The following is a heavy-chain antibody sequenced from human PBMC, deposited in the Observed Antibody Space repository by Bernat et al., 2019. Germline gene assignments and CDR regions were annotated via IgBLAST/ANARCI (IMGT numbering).Heavy chain of an antibody. CDR3: ARALRRDYGDYAEYFQH. V-gene: IGHV3-74*01. J-gene: IGHJ1*01. Sequence: EVQLVESGGGLVQPGGSLRLSCAASGFTFSSYWMHWVRQAPGKGLVWVSRINSDGSSTSYADSVKGRFTISRDNAKNTLYLQMNSLRAEDTAVYYCARALRRDYGDYAEYFQHWGQGTLVTVSS. CDR1: GFTFSSYW. CDR2: INSDGSST. D-gene: IGHD4-17*01.